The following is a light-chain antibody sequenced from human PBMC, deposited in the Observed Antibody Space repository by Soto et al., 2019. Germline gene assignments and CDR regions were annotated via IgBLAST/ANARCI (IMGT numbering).Light chain of an antibody. V-gene: IGKV1-6*01. J-gene: IGKJ4*01. Sequence: AIQLTQSPASLSASVGDRVTITCPASQGIRNDLGWFQQKPGKAPKLLIYAASSLQTGVPSRFSGSGSGTYFTLTISSLQVEDFATYYCLQEYRYPLTFGGGTKVEI. CDR3: LQEYRYPLT. CDR1: QGIRND. CDR2: AAS.